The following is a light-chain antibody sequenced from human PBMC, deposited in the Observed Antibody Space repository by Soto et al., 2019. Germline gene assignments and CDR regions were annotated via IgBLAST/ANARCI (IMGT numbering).Light chain of an antibody. CDR1: NSNIGRNS. CDR3: AAWDDSLNGRV. J-gene: IGLJ2*01. Sequence: QSVLTQPPSVSGTPGQRVTISCSGSNSNIGRNSVNWYQQLPGTAPKLLIYSDNPRPSGVPDRFSGSKSGTSASLAISGLQSEDEADYYCAAWDDSLNGRVFGGGTKLTVL. CDR2: SDN. V-gene: IGLV1-44*01.